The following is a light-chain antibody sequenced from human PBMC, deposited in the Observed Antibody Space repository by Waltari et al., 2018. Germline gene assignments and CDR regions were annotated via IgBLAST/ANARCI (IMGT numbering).Light chain of an antibody. CDR2: DVN. CDR1: SGDAGAYNY. CDR3: CSYAGSPWV. J-gene: IGLJ3*02. Sequence: QSALTQPRSVSGSPGQSVTISCAGTSGDAGAYNYVSWYQQYPGKAPKVIIYDVNKRPSGVPDRFSGSKSGSTASLTISGLQAEDEADYYCCSYAGSPWVFGGGTKLTVL. V-gene: IGLV2-11*01.